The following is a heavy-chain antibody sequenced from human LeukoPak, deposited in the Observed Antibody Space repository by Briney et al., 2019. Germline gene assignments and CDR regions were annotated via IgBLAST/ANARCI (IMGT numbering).Heavy chain of an antibody. J-gene: IGHJ4*02. CDR1: GFTLSNYA. CDR3: AKDAVRGVIMDYFDY. Sequence: TGGSLRLSCAASGFTLSNYAMHWVRQAPGKGLEWVAVISYDGSNKYNADSVKGRFTIPRDNSKNTLHLQMNSLRAEDTAVYYCAKDAVRGVIMDYFDYWGQGTLVTVSS. D-gene: IGHD3-10*01. V-gene: IGHV3-30-3*01. CDR2: ISYDGSNK.